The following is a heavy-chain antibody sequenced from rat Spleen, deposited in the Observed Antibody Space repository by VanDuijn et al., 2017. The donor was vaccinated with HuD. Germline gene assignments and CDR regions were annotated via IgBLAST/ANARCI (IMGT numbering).Heavy chain of an antibody. Sequence: EVQLVESDGGLVQPGRSLKLSCAASGFTFSNYYMAWVRQAPTKGLEWVASINTDGGSTYYPDSVKGRFTISRDNAENTVYLQMNSLRSEDTATYYCAKDREYYYSSYVMDAWGQGASVTVSS. D-gene: IGHD1-2*01. CDR2: INTDGGST. J-gene: IGHJ4*01. CDR3: AKDREYYYSSYVMDA. CDR1: GFTFSNYY. V-gene: IGHV5-27*01.